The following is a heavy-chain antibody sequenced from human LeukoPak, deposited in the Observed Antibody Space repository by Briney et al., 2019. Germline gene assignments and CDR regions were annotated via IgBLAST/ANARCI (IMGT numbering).Heavy chain of an antibody. CDR2: ISGSGDNT. J-gene: IGHJ4*02. CDR3: AKGSYNDSSGSFYFDS. V-gene: IGHV3-23*01. D-gene: IGHD3-22*01. CDR1: GFTFSSYA. Sequence: GGSLRLSCAASGFTFSSYAMSWVRQAPGKGLEWVSGISGSGDNTYYADSVKGRFTISRDNSKNTLYVQVNNLGTEDTAAYYCAKGSYNDSSGSFYFDSWGQGTLVTVSS.